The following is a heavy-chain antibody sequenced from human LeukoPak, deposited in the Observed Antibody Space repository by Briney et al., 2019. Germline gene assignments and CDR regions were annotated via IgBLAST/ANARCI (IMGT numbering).Heavy chain of an antibody. CDR3: ATEGLSGSYFNWFDP. CDR2: FDPEDGET. D-gene: IGHD1-26*01. V-gene: IGHV1-24*01. CDR1: GYTLTELS. Sequence: KPGASVKVSXKVSGYTLTELSMHWVRQAPGKGLEWMGGFDPEDGETIYAQKFQGRVTMTEDTSTDTAYMELSSLRSEDTAVYYCATEGLSGSYFNWFDPWGQGTLVTVSS. J-gene: IGHJ5*02.